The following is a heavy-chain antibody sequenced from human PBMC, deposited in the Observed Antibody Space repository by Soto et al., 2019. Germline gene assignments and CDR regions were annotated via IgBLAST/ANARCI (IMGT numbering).Heavy chain of an antibody. V-gene: IGHV3-33*01. CDR2: TWHDGNSK. J-gene: IGHJ4*02. CDR1: GFTFSNFG. Sequence: GGSLRLSCAASGFTFSNFGMHWVRQAPGKGLEWVAVTWHDGNSKYYADSVKGRFTISRDNSKNTLSLQMVSLRAEDTAVYYGARSLYGSGSYLDHWGQGTLVTVSS. CDR3: ARSLYGSGSYLDH. D-gene: IGHD3-10*01.